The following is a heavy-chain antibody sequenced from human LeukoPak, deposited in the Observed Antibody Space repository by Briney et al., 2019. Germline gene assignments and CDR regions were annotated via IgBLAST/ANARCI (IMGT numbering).Heavy chain of an antibody. J-gene: IGHJ4*02. CDR2: IIPILGIA. V-gene: IGHV1-69*04. CDR1: GGTFSSYA. Sequence: ASVKVSCKASGGTFSSYAISWVRQAPGQGLEWMGRIIPILGIANYAQKFQSRVTITADKSTSTAYMELSSLRSEDTAVYYCARDSGIVVVPAAIRFDYWGQGTLVTVSS. CDR3: ARDSGIVVVPAAIRFDY. D-gene: IGHD2-2*01.